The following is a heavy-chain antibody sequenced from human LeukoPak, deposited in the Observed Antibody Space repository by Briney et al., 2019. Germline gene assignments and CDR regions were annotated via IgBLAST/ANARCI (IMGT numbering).Heavy chain of an antibody. CDR1: GGSFSGYC. Sequence: SETLSLTCAVYGGSFSGYCWSWIRQPPGKGLEWIGEINHSGSTDYNPSLKSRLTISVDTSKKQFSLKMSSVTAADTAVYYCARGDGRDGYKGRLDYWGQGTLVTVSS. D-gene: IGHD5-24*01. CDR2: INHSGST. V-gene: IGHV4-34*01. J-gene: IGHJ4*02. CDR3: ARGDGRDGYKGRLDY.